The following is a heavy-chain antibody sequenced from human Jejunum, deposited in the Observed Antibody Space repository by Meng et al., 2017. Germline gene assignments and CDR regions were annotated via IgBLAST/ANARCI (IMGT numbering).Heavy chain of an antibody. Sequence: QVQLQESGPGLVKPSQTLSLTCTVSGGSISGCDYYWSWIRQPPGKGLEWIGYIYHSGSTDYNPSLKSRVTISVDTSKNQFSLKLSSVTAADTAVYYCARGHQVDPWGPGTLVTVSS. V-gene: IGHV4-30-4*01. D-gene: IGHD2-2*01. CDR3: ARGHQVDP. J-gene: IGHJ5*02. CDR1: GGSISGCDYY. CDR2: IYHSGST.